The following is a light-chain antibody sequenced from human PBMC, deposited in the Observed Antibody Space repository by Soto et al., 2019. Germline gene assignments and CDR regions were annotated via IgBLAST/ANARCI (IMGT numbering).Light chain of an antibody. V-gene: IGKV3-11*01. CDR2: DGS. CDR1: QSVSSY. Sequence: EIVLTQSPATLSLSPGERATLSCRASQSVSSYLAWYQQKPGQAPRLLIYDGSNRATGIPARFSGSGSGTDFTLSISSLEPEDFAVYYCLQRSNWPYTFGQGTKLEIK. CDR3: LQRSNWPYT. J-gene: IGKJ2*01.